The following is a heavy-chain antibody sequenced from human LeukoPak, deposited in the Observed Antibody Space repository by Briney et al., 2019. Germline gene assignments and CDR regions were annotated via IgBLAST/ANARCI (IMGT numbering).Heavy chain of an antibody. V-gene: IGHV3-23*01. CDR3: AKRIAVAGRAAGEYFDY. J-gene: IGHJ4*02. D-gene: IGHD6-19*01. CDR2: ISGSGGST. CDR1: GFTFSSYA. Sequence: GGSLRLSCAASGFTFSSYAMSWVRQAPGKGLEWVSAISGSGGSTYYADSVKGRFTISRDNSKNTLYLQMNSLRAEDTAVYYRAKRIAVAGRAAGEYFDYWGQGTLVTVSS.